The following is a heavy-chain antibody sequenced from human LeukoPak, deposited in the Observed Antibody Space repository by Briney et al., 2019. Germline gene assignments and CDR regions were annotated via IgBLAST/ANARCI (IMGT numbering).Heavy chain of an antibody. Sequence: SETLSLTCTVSGGSISSYYWSWIRQPAGKGLEWIGRIYTSGSTSYNPSLKSRVTMSVDTSKNQFSLKLSSVTAADTAVYYCAGGYSYGLWYDYWGQGTLVTVSS. CDR1: GGSISSYY. D-gene: IGHD5-18*01. CDR3: AGGYSYGLWYDY. CDR2: IYTSGST. V-gene: IGHV4-4*07. J-gene: IGHJ4*02.